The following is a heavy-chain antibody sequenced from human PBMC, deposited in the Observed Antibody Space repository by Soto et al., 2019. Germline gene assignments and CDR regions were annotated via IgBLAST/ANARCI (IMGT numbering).Heavy chain of an antibody. V-gene: IGHV4-34*01. CDR1: GGSFSGYY. CDR2: INHSGST. J-gene: IGHJ6*02. CDR3: ARGTSPPTVGYYGMDV. Sequence: SETLSLTCAVYGGSFSGYYWSWIRQPPGKGLEWIGEINHSGSTNYNPSLKSRVTISVDTSKNQFSLKLSSVTAADTAVYYCARGTSPPTVGYYGMDVWGQGTTVTVPS. D-gene: IGHD4-17*01.